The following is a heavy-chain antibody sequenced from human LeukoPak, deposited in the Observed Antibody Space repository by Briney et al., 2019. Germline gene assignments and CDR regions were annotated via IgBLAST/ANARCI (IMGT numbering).Heavy chain of an antibody. CDR3: ARGVRSYGDFSDAFDI. J-gene: IGHJ3*02. Sequence: ASVKVSCKASGGTFSSYAISWVRQAPGQGLEWMGGIIPIFGTANYAQKFQGRVTITVDKSTSTAYMELSSLRSEDTAVYYCARGVRSYGDFSDAFDIWGQGTMVTVSS. V-gene: IGHV1-69*06. D-gene: IGHD4-17*01. CDR1: GGTFSSYA. CDR2: IIPIFGTA.